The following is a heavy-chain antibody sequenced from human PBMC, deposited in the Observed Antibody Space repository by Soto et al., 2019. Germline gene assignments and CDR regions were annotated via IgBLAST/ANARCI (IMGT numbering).Heavy chain of an antibody. D-gene: IGHD6-19*01. CDR1: GFTFSSYA. J-gene: IGHJ3*02. CDR2: ISGSGGST. CDR3: AKDISGSSGWPNHDAFDI. Sequence: PGGSLRLSCAASGFTFSSYAMSWVRQAPGKGLEWVSAISGSGGSTYYADSVKGRFTISRDNSNNTLYLQMNSLRAEDTAVYYCAKDISGSSGWPNHDAFDIWGQGTMVTVS. V-gene: IGHV3-23*01.